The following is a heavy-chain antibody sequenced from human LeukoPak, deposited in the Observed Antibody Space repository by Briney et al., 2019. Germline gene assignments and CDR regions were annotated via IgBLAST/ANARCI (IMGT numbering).Heavy chain of an antibody. CDR3: ATPVDTAMVTPFDY. D-gene: IGHD5-18*01. Sequence: GSLRLPCAASGFTFSDYYMSWIRQAPGKGLEWVSYISSSGSTIYYADSVKGRFTISRDNAKNSLYLQMNSLRAEDTAVYYCATPVDTAMVTPFDYWGQGTLVTVSS. V-gene: IGHV3-11*04. CDR2: ISSSGSTI. J-gene: IGHJ4*02. CDR1: GFTFSDYY.